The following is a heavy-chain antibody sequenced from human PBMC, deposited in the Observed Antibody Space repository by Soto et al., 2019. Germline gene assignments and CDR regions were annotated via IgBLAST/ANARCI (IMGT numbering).Heavy chain of an antibody. CDR2: IGRDGSEK. Sequence: EVQLVESGGGSVQPGESLRLSCVGSGFDFNSYWMGWVRQAPGKGPQWVANIGRDGSEKSYVDSLKGRFTISRDNARRSVPLQMNSLGVEDTAVYYCAAWPLSSWFDYWGRGILVTVSS. V-gene: IGHV3-7*05. J-gene: IGHJ4*02. CDR1: GFDFNSYW. D-gene: IGHD6-13*01. CDR3: AAWPLSSWFDY.